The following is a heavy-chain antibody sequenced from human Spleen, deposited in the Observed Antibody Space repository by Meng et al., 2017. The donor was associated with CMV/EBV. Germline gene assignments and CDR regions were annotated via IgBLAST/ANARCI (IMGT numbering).Heavy chain of an antibody. Sequence: GESLKISCAASGFSFSNHYMAWVRQAPGKAPEWVADIKPDGSDKYYVDSVKGRFTISRDNAKNSLYLQMISLRAEDTAVYYCARDEDGAYSLMGVWGQGTTVTVSS. J-gene: IGHJ6*02. D-gene: IGHD6-13*01. CDR1: GFSFSNHY. CDR3: ARDEDGAYSLMGV. CDR2: IKPDGSDK. V-gene: IGHV3-7*01.